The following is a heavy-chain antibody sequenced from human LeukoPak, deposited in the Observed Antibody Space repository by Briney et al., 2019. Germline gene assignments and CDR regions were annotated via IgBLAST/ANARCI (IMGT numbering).Heavy chain of an antibody. V-gene: IGHV1-2*02. CDR1: GYIFTGYY. CDR3: ARVRYRLAETYIDY. CDR2: INPNSGDT. Sequence: ASVKVSCKASGYIFTGYYMHWVRQAPGQGLEWMGWINPNSGDTNYAQKFQGRVTMTRDTSISTAYLELSRLRSDDTAVYYCARVRYRLAETYIDYWGQGTLVTVSS. D-gene: IGHD3-16*01. J-gene: IGHJ4*02.